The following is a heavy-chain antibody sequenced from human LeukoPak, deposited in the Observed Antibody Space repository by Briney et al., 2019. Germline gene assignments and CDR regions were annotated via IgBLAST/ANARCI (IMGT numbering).Heavy chain of an antibody. J-gene: IGHJ4*02. CDR3: ARAGGWLQSPFDY. V-gene: IGHV1-2*02. CDR1: GYTFTGYY. D-gene: IGHD5-24*01. CDR2: INPNSGGT. Sequence: GASVKVSCKASGYTFTGYYMHWVRQAPGQGLEWMEWINPNSGGTNYAQKFQGRVTMTRDTSISTAYMELSRLRSDDTAVYYCARAGGWLQSPFDYWGQGTLVTVSS.